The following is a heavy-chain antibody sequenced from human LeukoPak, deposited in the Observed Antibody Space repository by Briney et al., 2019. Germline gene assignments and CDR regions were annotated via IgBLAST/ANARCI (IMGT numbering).Heavy chain of an antibody. D-gene: IGHD6-19*01. V-gene: IGHV3-66*01. CDR1: GLTVSTSY. CDR2: IFSGGST. CDR3: AKTTTGYSSGRYPGWPVDY. J-gene: IGHJ4*02. Sequence: GGSLRLSCAASGLTVSTSYLNWVRQAPGKGLEWVSLIFSGGSTYYADSVKGRFTISRDNSKNTLYLQMNSLRAEDTAVYYCAKTTTGYSSGRYPGWPVDYWGQGTLVTVSS.